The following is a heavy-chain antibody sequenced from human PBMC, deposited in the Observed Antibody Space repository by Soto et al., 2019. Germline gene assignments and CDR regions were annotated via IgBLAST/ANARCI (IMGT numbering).Heavy chain of an antibody. V-gene: IGHV3-23*01. CDR2: ISGSGGST. D-gene: IGHD5-12*01. CDR3: AKAERDGYPTKYTEAFAI. J-gene: IGHJ3*02. CDR1: GFTFSSYA. Sequence: PGGSLRLSCAASGFTFSSYAMSWVRQAPGKGLEWVSAISGSGGSTYYADSVKGRFTISRDNSKNTLYLQMNSLRAEDTAVYYCAKAERDGYPTKYTEAFAIWGQGTMVTVSS.